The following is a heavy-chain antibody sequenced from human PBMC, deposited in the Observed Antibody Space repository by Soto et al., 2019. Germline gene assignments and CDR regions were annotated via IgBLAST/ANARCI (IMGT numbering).Heavy chain of an antibody. CDR2: IYWDDDR. CDR3: VHKPDFHYFDY. Sequence: QITLKESGPTLVKPTQTLTLTCTFSGFSLITYGVGVGWIRQPPGKALEWLALIYWDDDRQYSPSLKSRLTITKDTSKDQVVLTMTNMDPVDTATYYCVHKPDFHYFDYWGQGALVTVSS. V-gene: IGHV2-5*02. J-gene: IGHJ4*02. CDR1: GFSLITYGVG.